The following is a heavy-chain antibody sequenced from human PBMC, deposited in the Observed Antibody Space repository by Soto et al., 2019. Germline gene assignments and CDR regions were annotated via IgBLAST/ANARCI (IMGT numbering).Heavy chain of an antibody. D-gene: IGHD6-19*01. Sequence: PSETLSLTCTVSGGSISSYYWSWIRQPAGKGLEWIGRIYTSGSTNYNPSLKSRVTMSVDTSKNQFSLKLSSVTAADTAVYYCAGVILAVAGTSGGFDYWGQGTLVTVSS. CDR3: AGVILAVAGTSGGFDY. J-gene: IGHJ4*02. CDR1: GGSISSYY. V-gene: IGHV4-4*07. CDR2: IYTSGST.